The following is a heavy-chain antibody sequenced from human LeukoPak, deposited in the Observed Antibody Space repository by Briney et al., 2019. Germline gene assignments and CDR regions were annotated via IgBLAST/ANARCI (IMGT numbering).Heavy chain of an antibody. CDR2: INHSGST. Sequence: SETLSLTCAVYGGSFSGYYWSWIRQPPGKGLEWIGEINHSGSTNYNPSLKSRVTISVDTSKNQFSLKLSSVTAADTAVYYCARHKGTALGVDYWGQGTLVTVSS. V-gene: IGHV4-34*01. D-gene: IGHD3-16*01. CDR1: GGSFSGYY. J-gene: IGHJ4*02. CDR3: ARHKGTALGVDY.